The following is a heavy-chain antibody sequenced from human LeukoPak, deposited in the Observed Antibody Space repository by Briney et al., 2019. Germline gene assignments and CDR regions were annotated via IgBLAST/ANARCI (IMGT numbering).Heavy chain of an antibody. V-gene: IGHV3-48*03. CDR2: ISDSGSPI. CDR3: ARRDHGDYGEEY. J-gene: IGHJ4*02. CDR1: GFTFSSYE. D-gene: IGHD4-17*01. Sequence: PGGSLRLSCEASGFTFSSYEMNWVRQAPGKGLEWVSYISDSGSPIYYADSVKGRFTISRDNAKNSLYLQMNSLRAEDTAVYYCARRDHGDYGEEYWGQGTLVTVSS.